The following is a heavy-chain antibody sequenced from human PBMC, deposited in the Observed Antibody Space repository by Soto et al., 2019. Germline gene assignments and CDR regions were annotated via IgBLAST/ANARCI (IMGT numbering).Heavy chain of an antibody. CDR3: AKDEYYYSRSGYYIFDS. CDR2: ISHDGTNK. D-gene: IGHD3-22*01. J-gene: IGHJ4*02. CDR1: GFTFSAYG. V-gene: IGHV3-30*18. Sequence: QAQLAESGGGVVQPGESLRLSCEVSGFTFSAYGMHWVRQAPGKGLEWVAAISHDGTNKNYGDSVKGRFTISRDNSKKTLYLQMNSLRPEDTALYYCAKDEYYYSRSGYYIFDSWGQGTLVTVSS.